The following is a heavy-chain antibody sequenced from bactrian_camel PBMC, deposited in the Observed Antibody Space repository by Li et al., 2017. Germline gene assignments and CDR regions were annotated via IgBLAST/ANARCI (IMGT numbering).Heavy chain of an antibody. Sequence: DVQLVESGGGSVQPGGSLRLTCSTSGFPFSTYDMSWLRQAPGKGLEWVPSINLGTTTYYPDSVKGRFTMSRDNAKNTLYLQMTSLKTEDTAKYYRAIGYGPDAKPGGQGTQVTV. D-gene: IGHD3*01. CDR3: AIGYGPDAKP. V-gene: IGHV3S40*01. J-gene: IGHJ4*01. CDR2: INLGTTT. CDR1: GFPFSTYD.